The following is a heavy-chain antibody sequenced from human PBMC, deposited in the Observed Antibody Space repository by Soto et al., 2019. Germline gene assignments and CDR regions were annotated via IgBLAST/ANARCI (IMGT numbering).Heavy chain of an antibody. J-gene: IGHJ3*02. Sequence: SETLSLTCAVYGGSFSGYYWSWIRQPPGKGLEWIGEINHSGSTNYNPSLKSRVTISVDTSKNQFSLKLSSVTAADTAVYYCARGIVGATRGTAFDIWGQGTMVTVSS. CDR1: GGSFSGYY. V-gene: IGHV4-34*01. D-gene: IGHD1-26*01. CDR2: INHSGST. CDR3: ARGIVGATRGTAFDI.